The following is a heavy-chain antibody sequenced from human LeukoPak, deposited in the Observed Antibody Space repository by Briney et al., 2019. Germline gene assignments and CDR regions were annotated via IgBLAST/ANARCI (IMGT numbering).Heavy chain of an antibody. Sequence: GGSLRLSCAASGFTLSSYSMNWVRQAPGKGLEWVSYISSASSSIYYADSVKGRFTISRDNAKNSLFLQMNSLRAEDTAMYYCARDLQTVSPGNYWGQGTLVTVSS. J-gene: IGHJ4*02. CDR3: ARDLQTVSPGNY. CDR2: ISSASSSI. D-gene: IGHD2-8*01. V-gene: IGHV3-48*04. CDR1: GFTLSSYS.